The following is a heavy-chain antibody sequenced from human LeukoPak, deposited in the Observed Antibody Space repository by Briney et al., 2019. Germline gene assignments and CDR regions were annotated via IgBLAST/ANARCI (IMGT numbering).Heavy chain of an antibody. V-gene: IGHV1-18*01. J-gene: IGHJ4*02. CDR2: ISAYNGAT. Sequence: GASVKVSCKASGDTFTSYGFTWVRQAPGQGLERMGWISAYNGATDYARILQGRVTMTAETSTSTVSMELRSLTSDDTAVYYCARCWSYDRGYCDYWGQGTLVTVSS. CDR1: GDTFTSYG. CDR3: ARCWSYDRGYCDY. D-gene: IGHD5-12*01.